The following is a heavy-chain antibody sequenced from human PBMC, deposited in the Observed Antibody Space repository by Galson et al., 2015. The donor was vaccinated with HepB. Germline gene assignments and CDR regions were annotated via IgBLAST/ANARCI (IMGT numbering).Heavy chain of an antibody. D-gene: IGHD3-22*01. J-gene: IGHJ4*02. CDR2: ISGSSGST. CDR1: GFTFSTYA. V-gene: IGHV3-23*01. Sequence: SLRLSCAASGFTFSTYAMSWVRQAPGKGLEWVSAISGSSGSTYYADSVKGRFTISRDNSKNTLYLQMNSLRAEDTAVYYCAKIMVTYYYDSSGYYYGAFDYWGQGTLVTVSS. CDR3: AKIMVTYYYDSSGYYYGAFDY.